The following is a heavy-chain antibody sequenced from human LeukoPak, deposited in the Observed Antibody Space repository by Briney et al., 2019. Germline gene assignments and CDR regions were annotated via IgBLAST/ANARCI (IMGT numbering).Heavy chain of an antibody. CDR3: ARGLRYFDWLLNY. CDR1: GLYA. J-gene: IGHJ4*02. V-gene: IGHV3-33*05. CDR2: MSYEGNNI. Sequence: PGKSLRLSCAASGLYAVHWVRQAPAKGLEWVAIMSYEGNNIFYANSVKGRFTISRDNSKNTVYLQMNTLGAEDTAVYYCARGLRYFDWLLNYWRQGTLVTVSS. D-gene: IGHD3-9*01.